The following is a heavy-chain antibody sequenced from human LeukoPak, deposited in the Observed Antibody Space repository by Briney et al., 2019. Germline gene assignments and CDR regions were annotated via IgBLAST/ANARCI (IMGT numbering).Heavy chain of an antibody. V-gene: IGHV3-33*01. CDR1: GFTFSNYD. CDR2: IWYDGSNK. Sequence: PGGFLRLSCAVSGFTFSNYDMHWVRQAPGKGLGWVAVIWYDGSNKYYADSVKGRFTISRDNSKNTLYLQMNTLRAEDTAVYYCARDPGGVVYFDYWGQGTLVTVSS. D-gene: IGHD2-8*01. CDR3: ARDPGGVVYFDY. J-gene: IGHJ4*02.